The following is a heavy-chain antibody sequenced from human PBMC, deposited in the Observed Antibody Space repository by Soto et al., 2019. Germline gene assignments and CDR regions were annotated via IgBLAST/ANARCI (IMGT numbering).Heavy chain of an antibody. CDR3: ARGVNDDT. Sequence: PGWSLRLSCAASGFSVGGNHLSWVRQAPGKGLEWVAVIHTSGDTYYTDSVKGRFTISRDNSKNMVYLQMNSLGVGDTAMYFCARGVNDDTWGQGTQVTVSS. V-gene: IGHV3-53*01. CDR1: GFSVGGNH. D-gene: IGHD2-8*01. J-gene: IGHJ5*02. CDR2: IHTSGDT.